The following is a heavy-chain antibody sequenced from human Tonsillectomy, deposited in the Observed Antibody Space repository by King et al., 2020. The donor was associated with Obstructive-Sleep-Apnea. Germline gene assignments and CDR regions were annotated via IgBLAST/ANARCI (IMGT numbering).Heavy chain of an antibody. Sequence: GQLVQSGAEVKRPGASVKVSCKASGYTFSSAEIHWVRQAPGQGLEWMGWMNPNSGNTAYVQKFQGRVTMTRNPSINTAYMELSTLRSTDTAVYFCARGSSRSFDIWGQGTLVTVSS. CDR3: ARGSSRSFDI. D-gene: IGHD6-13*01. V-gene: IGHV1-8*01. CDR1: GYTFSSAE. CDR2: MNPNSGNT. J-gene: IGHJ4*02.